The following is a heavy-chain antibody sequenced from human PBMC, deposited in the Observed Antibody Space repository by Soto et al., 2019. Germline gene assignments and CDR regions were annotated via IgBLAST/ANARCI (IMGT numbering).Heavy chain of an antibody. CDR2: INPISGDT. CDR3: ARARRAPDGVDG. J-gene: IGHJ6*02. CDR1: GYIFTDHY. V-gene: IGHV1-2*02. D-gene: IGHD3-16*01. Sequence: QVQWVQSGAEVKKPGASVKVSCKASGYIFTDHYIHWVRQAPGQGLEWMGWINPISGDTDYAQKFQGRVIMTRDTSILTAYMDLSRLKSDDTSVYYCARARRAPDGVDGWGHGTTVTVSS.